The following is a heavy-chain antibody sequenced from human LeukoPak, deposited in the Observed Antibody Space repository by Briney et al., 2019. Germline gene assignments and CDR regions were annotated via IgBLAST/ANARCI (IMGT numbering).Heavy chain of an antibody. D-gene: IGHD1-26*01. Sequence: GGSLRVSCVATGITFSRYGMHWVRQAPGKGLEWVAFIWYDGSKTYYGDSVKGRFTISRDNSKNTVYLQMSTLRADDTAVYYCAAPAGAANWLDPWGQGTVVTVSS. CDR2: IWYDGSKT. CDR3: AAPAGAANWLDP. CDR1: GITFSRYG. J-gene: IGHJ5*02. V-gene: IGHV3-30*02.